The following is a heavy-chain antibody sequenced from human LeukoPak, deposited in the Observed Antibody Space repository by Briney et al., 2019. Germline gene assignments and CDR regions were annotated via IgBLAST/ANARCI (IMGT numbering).Heavy chain of an antibody. D-gene: IGHD3-10*01. Sequence: GRSLRLSCAAPGFTFSNYAMSWVRQASGKGLDWVSTISGSGGGTYYADSVKGRFTLSRDNSMNTLYLQMNNLRAEDTAVYYCAKDVESGRSADYWGQGTLVTVSS. CDR3: AKDVESGRSADY. V-gene: IGHV3-23*01. CDR1: GFTFSNYA. J-gene: IGHJ4*02. CDR2: ISGSGGGT.